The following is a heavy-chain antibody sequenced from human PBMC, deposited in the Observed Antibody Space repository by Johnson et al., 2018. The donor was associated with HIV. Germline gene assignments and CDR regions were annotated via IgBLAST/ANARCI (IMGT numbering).Heavy chain of an antibody. Sequence: VQLVESGGGLVQPGGSLRLSCAASGFAFRSYWMHWVRQAPGKGLVWVSRINSDGSSTSYADSVKGRFTISRDNSKNTVYLQMNGLRAEDTAVYYCARDKEDIVLVGAFDIWGQGTMVTVSS. CDR3: ARDKEDIVLVGAFDI. V-gene: IGHV3-74*01. CDR1: GFAFRSYW. CDR2: INSDGSST. J-gene: IGHJ3*02. D-gene: IGHD2-8*02.